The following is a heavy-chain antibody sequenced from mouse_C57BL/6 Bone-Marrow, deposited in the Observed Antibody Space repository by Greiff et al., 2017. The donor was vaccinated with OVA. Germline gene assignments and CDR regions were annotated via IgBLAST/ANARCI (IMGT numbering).Heavy chain of an antibody. CDR3: ARERNPYYDGSSYD. D-gene: IGHD1-1*01. V-gene: IGHV1-64*01. CDR2: IHPNSGST. J-gene: IGHJ2*01. CDR1: GYTFTSYW. Sequence: QVQLQQPGAELVKPGASVKLSCKASGYTFTSYWMHWVKQRPGQGLEWIGMIHPNSGSTNYNEKFKSKATLTVDKSSSTAYMQLSSLTSEDSAVYYCARERNPYYDGSSYDWGRGTTLTVSS.